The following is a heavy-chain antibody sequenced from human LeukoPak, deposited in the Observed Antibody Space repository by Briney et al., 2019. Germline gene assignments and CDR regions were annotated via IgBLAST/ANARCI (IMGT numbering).Heavy chain of an antibody. Sequence: PGESLKISCKGSGYRFTSYWIGWVRPMPGKGVEWMGIIYPGDSDTRYSPSFQGQVTISADKSISTAYLQWSSLKASDTAMYYCARLGGYCSGGSCYGLYYFDYWGQGTLVTVSS. V-gene: IGHV5-51*01. CDR1: GYRFTSYW. CDR3: ARLGGYCSGGSCYGLYYFDY. CDR2: IYPGDSDT. J-gene: IGHJ4*02. D-gene: IGHD2-15*01.